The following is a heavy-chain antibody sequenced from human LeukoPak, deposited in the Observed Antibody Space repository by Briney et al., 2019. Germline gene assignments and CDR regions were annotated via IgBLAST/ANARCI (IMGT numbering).Heavy chain of an antibody. Sequence: SETLSLTCTVSGGSISSGDYYWSWIRQPPGKGLEWIGYIYYSGSTYYNPSLKSRVTISVDTSKNQFSLRLSSVTAADTAVYYCARRDMTAVTAYAFDIWGQGTMVTVSS. J-gene: IGHJ3*02. CDR3: ARRDMTAVTAYAFDI. D-gene: IGHD4-11*01. CDR2: IYYSGST. CDR1: GGSISSGDYY. V-gene: IGHV4-30-4*01.